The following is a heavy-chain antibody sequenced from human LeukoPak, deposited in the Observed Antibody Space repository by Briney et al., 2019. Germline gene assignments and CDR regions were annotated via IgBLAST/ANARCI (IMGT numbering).Heavy chain of an antibody. J-gene: IGHJ6*02. D-gene: IGHD3-16*01. V-gene: IGHV3-7*03. CDR2: INHNGNVN. CDR3: ARGGGLDV. Sequence: GGSLRLSCAASGFTVSSNYMSWVRQAPGKGLEWVASINHNGNVNYYVDSVKGRFTISRDNAKNSLYLQMSNLRAEDTAVYFCARGGGLDVWGQGATVTVSS. CDR1: GFTVSSNY.